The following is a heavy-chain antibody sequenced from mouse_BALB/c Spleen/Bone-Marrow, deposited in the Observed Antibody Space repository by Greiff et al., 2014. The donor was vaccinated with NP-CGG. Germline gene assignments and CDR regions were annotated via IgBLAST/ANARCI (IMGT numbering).Heavy chain of an antibody. CDR1: GYSIASGYS. CDR2: IHYSGST. Sequence: EVQVVESGPDLVKPSQSISFTCTVTGYSIASGYSWHWIRQFSGNKLEWMGYIHYSGSTNYNPSLKSRISVTRDTSKNQFFLQLNSVTTEDTATFYCVKNYVDSFDYWGQGTTLTVSS. J-gene: IGHJ2*01. D-gene: IGHD1-1*01. V-gene: IGHV3-1*02. CDR3: VKNYVDSFDY.